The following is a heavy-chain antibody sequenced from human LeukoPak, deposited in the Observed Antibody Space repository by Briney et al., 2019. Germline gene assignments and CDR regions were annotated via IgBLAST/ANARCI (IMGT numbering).Heavy chain of an antibody. CDR3: ARAPEQLVPHNWFDP. J-gene: IGHJ5*02. D-gene: IGHD6-6*01. Sequence: PSETLSLTCAVYGGSFSGYFWSWIRQPPGKGLEWIGEIGHSGTTNYNPSLKSRVTISVDTSKNQFSLKLSSVTAADTAVYYCARAPEQLVPHNWFDPWGQGTLVTVSS. CDR2: IGHSGTT. CDR1: GGSFSGYF. V-gene: IGHV4-34*01.